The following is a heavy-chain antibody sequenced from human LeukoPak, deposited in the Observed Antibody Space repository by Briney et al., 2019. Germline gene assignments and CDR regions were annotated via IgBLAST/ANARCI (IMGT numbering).Heavy chain of an antibody. CDR3: AKGYYDIMICHAHSFDY. CDR2: ISYDGSNK. D-gene: IGHD3-9*01. V-gene: IGHV3-30*18. CDR1: GFTFSRYG. J-gene: IGHJ4*02. Sequence: GRSLRLSCAASGFTFSRYGLHWVRQAPGKGLELVAVISYDGSNKYYADSVKGRCTISRDNSNNTLYLQMNSLRAEDTAVYYCAKGYYDIMICHAHSFDYWGQGTLVTVSS.